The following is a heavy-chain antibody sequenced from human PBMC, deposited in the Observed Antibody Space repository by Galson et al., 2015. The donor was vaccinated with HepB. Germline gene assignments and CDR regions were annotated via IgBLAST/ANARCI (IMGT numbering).Heavy chain of an antibody. CDR3: AVLRVSPPA. Sequence: QSGAEVKKPGESLKISCKTSGYSFSIYWIGWVRQMPGKGLKWMGIIYPRDSDTRYSPSFQGQVTISADNSISTAYLQWSSLRASDTAVYYCAVLRVSPPAWGQGTLVTVSS. CDR2: IYPRDSDT. J-gene: IGHJ5*02. CDR1: GYSFSIYW. V-gene: IGHV5-51*01. D-gene: IGHD3-16*01.